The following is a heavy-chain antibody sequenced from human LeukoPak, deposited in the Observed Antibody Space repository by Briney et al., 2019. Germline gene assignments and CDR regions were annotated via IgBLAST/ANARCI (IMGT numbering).Heavy chain of an antibody. CDR1: GFNFGDSR. CDR3: VGPPCLRGGYCSTNS. CDR2: VNQDGTEK. V-gene: IGHV3-7*05. J-gene: IGHJ4*02. D-gene: IGHD2-2*01. Sequence: GGSLRLSCAASGFNFGDSRMTWVRQAPGKGLQWVANVNQDGTEKHFLDSVEGRFTISRDNAKNSLYLQMNSLTAEDTAVYYCVGPPCLRGGYCSTNSWGQGTLVTVDS.